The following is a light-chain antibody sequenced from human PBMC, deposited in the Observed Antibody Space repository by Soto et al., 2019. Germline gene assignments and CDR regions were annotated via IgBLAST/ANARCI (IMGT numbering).Light chain of an antibody. CDR1: QNIVNW. CDR3: QQYDSHPTYT. J-gene: IGKJ2*01. Sequence: DIPMTQSPSTLSASVGDRVTITCRARQNIVNWLAWYQQKPGKAPNLLIYKTSTLQRGVPARFSGSGSGTEFTLTISSLQPDDFATYYCQQYDSHPTYTFGQGTKVEI. CDR2: KTS. V-gene: IGKV1-5*03.